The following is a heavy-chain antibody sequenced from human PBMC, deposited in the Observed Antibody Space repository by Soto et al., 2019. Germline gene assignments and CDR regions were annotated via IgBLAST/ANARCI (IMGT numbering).Heavy chain of an antibody. CDR2: ISGSGGST. V-gene: IGHV3-23*04. J-gene: IGHJ2*01. CDR3: AKDVQGTTDYWYFDL. Sequence: EVQLVESGGGLVQPGGSLRLSCAASGFTFSSYEMNWVRQAPGKGLEWVSAISGSGGSTYYADSVKGRFTISRDNSKNTLYLQMNSLRAEDTAVYYCAKDVQGTTDYWYFDLWGRGTLVTVSS. CDR1: GFTFSSYE. D-gene: IGHD4-17*01.